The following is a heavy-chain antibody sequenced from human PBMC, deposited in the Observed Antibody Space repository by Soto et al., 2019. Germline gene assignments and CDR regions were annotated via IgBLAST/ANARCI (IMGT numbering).Heavy chain of an antibody. CDR1: GFTLRTYG. D-gene: IGHD3-3*01. Sequence: PGRSMRLSCAASGFTLRTYGMHWVLQAPGKSLEWVALISKDGAKEHYVDPVKGRFTISRDNSKNTVYLQMNRLRAEDTAVYYCAKGKGVGITTFGVVQPMDVWGQGTTVTVSS. CDR2: ISKDGAKE. J-gene: IGHJ6*02. CDR3: AKGKGVGITTFGVVQPMDV. V-gene: IGHV3-30*18.